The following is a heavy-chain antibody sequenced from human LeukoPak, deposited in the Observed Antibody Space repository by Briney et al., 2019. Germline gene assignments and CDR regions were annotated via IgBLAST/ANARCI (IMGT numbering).Heavy chain of an antibody. D-gene: IGHD2-15*01. Sequence: ASVNVSCKASGYTFTSYGISWVRQAPGQGLEWMGWISAYKGNTNYAHKLQGRVTMTTDTPTSTAYMELRSRRSDDTAVYYCAREKTVAYFDNWGQETLGTASS. CDR2: ISAYKGNT. V-gene: IGHV1-18*01. J-gene: IGHJ4*02. CDR1: GYTFTSYG. CDR3: AREKTVAYFDN.